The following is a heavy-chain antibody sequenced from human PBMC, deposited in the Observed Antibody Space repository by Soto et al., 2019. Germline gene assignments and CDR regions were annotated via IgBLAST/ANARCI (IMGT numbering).Heavy chain of an antibody. CDR1: GFTFSDYY. CDR3: VRGRGGD. V-gene: IGHV3-11*06. Sequence: GRSLRLSCAASGFTFSDYYMTWIRQAPGKGLEWISYISNSGTYTNYADSVKGRFTISRDNAKNSLYLRMTGLRAEDTAVYYCVRGRGGDWGQGTLVTVSS. D-gene: IGHD3-10*01. CDR2: ISNSGTYT. J-gene: IGHJ4*02.